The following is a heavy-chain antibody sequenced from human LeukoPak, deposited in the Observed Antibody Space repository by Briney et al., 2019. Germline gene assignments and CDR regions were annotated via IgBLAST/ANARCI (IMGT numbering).Heavy chain of an antibody. CDR1: GYTFTAFF. CDR2: LNPNSGGT. D-gene: IGHD2-2*01. J-gene: IGHJ6*03. CDR3: ARVGSSTSCYMDV. Sequence: ASVKVSCKTSGYTFTAFFIHWVRQAPGQGLEWMGWLNPNSGGTNYAQKFQGRVTMTRDTSISTAYMELSRLRSDDTAVYYCARVGSSTSCYMDVWGKGTTVTVSS. V-gene: IGHV1-2*02.